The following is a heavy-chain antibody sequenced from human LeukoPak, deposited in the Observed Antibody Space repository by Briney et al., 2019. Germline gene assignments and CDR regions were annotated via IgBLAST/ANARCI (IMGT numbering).Heavy chain of an antibody. J-gene: IGHJ5*02. CDR2: INHSGST. D-gene: IGHD3-10*01. CDR1: GVSISSHY. V-gene: IGHV4-34*01. CDR3: ARYYGSGSYYRRAPTNWFDP. Sequence: EPSETLSLTCTVSGVSISSHYWTWIRQSPVKGLEWIGEINHSGSTNYNPSLKSRVTISVDTSKNQFSLKLSSVTAADTAVYYCARYYGSGSYYRRAPTNWFDPWGQGTLVTVSS.